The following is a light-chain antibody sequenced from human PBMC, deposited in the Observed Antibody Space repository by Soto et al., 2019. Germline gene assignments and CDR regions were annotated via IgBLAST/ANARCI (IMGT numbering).Light chain of an antibody. Sequence: DIQMTQSPSTLYAFVGDRVTITCRASQSISSRLAWYQQRPGKAPKFLIYDASSLESGVPSRFSGSGSGTQFTLTISSLQPDDSATYYCQQFNSYPLTFGGGTKVDI. CDR3: QQFNSYPLT. J-gene: IGKJ4*01. CDR2: DAS. CDR1: QSISSR. V-gene: IGKV1-5*01.